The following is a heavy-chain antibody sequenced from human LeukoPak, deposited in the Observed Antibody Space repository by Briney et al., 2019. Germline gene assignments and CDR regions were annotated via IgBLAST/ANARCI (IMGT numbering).Heavy chain of an antibody. J-gene: IGHJ4*02. CDR3: ARNQY. V-gene: IGHV3-7*01. Sequence: GGSLRLSCTVSGFTFSNSWMSWVRQAPGKGLEWVANIRQDGSEKYYVDSVKGRFTISRDNAKNSLFLQMNSLRAEDTAVYYCARNQYWGQGTLVTVPS. D-gene: IGHD4-11*01. CDR1: GFTFSNSW. CDR2: IRQDGSEK.